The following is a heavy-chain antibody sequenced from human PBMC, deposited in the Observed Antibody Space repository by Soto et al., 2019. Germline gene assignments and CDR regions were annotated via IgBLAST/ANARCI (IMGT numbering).Heavy chain of an antibody. D-gene: IGHD6-13*01. V-gene: IGHV4-31*03. J-gene: IGHJ6*03. CDR1: GASVSDGAYY. CDR3: ARIIATLDFYYNYMDV. CDR2: IDYSWRT. Sequence: QVQLQESGPGLVKPSQTLSLTCTVSGASVSDGAYYWSWLRQHPGKGLEGIGIIDYSWRTHQNPPLRCRVAMSVDTSESQFSLKLTSVTAADTAIYFCARIIATLDFYYNYMDVWGKGTTVTVSS.